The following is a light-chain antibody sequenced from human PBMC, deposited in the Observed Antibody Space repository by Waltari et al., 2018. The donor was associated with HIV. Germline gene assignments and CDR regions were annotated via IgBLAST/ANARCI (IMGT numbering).Light chain of an antibody. CDR1: SGN. CDR2: ENK. J-gene: IGLJ2*01. Sequence: NFMLTQPHSVSESPGKTVTISCTRSSGNSPTAVIYENKQRPSGVPDRFSGSIDSSSNSASLTISGLKIEDEADYYCQSYDNNNVLFGGGTKLTVL. CDR3: QSYDNNNVL. V-gene: IGLV6-57*01.